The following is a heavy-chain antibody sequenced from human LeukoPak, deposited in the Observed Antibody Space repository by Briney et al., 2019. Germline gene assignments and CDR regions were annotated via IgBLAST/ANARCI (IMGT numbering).Heavy chain of an antibody. CDR1: GFTFSSYA. V-gene: IGHV3-23*01. J-gene: IGHJ4*02. CDR2: ISGSGGST. D-gene: IGHD6-19*01. Sequence: GGSLRLSCAASGFTFSSYAMSWVRQAPEKGLEWVSVISGSGGSTYYADSVKGRFTISRDNSKNTLYLQMNSLRAEDTAVYYCAKGQVAGPTNNRFDYWGQGIPVTVSS. CDR3: AKGQVAGPTNNRFDY.